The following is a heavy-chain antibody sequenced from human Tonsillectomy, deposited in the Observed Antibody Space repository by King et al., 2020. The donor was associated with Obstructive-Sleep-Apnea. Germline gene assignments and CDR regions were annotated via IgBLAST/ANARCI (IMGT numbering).Heavy chain of an antibody. CDR3: ARDRDWAFDY. D-gene: IGHD3-9*01. CDR2: ISSDNI. Sequence: VQLVQSGGGLVQPGGSLRLSCAASGFTFSSYSMNWVRQAPGKGLEGVSYISSDNISYADSVKGRFTISRDIAKNSLYLQMNSLRAEDTALYYCARDRDWAFDYWGQGTLVTVSS. CDR1: GFTFSSYS. J-gene: IGHJ4*02. V-gene: IGHV3-48*04.